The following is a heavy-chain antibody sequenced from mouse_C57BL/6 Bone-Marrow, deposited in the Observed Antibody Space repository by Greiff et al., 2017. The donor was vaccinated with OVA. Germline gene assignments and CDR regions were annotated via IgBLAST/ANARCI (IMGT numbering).Heavy chain of an antibody. V-gene: IGHV5-12*01. CDR1: GFTFSSYA. CDR3: ARHPHYYGSSYDAMDY. D-gene: IGHD1-1*01. Sequence: EVKLVESGGGLVKPGGSLKLSCAASGFTFSSYAMSWVRQTPEKRLEWVAYISSGGGSTYYPDTVKGRFTISRDNAKNTLYLQMSRLKSEDTAMYYCARHPHYYGSSYDAMDYWGQGTSVTVSS. J-gene: IGHJ4*01. CDR2: ISSGGGST.